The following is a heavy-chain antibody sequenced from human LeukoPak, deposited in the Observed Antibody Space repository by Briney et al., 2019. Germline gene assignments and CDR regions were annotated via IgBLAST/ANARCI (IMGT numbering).Heavy chain of an antibody. V-gene: IGHV3-23*01. D-gene: IGHD3-16*01. J-gene: IGHJ6*03. Sequence: PGGSLRLSCAASGFTFSDYYMSWIRQAPGKGLEWVSAISGSGGSTYYADSVKGRFTISRDNSKNTLYLQMNSLRAEDTAVYYCAKMGGIYYSYYYMDVWGKGTTVTVSS. CDR3: AKMGGIYYSYYYMDV. CDR1: GFTFSDYY. CDR2: ISGSGGST.